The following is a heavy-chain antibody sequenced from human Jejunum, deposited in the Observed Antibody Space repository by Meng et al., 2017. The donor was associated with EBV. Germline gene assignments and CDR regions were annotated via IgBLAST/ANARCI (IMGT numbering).Heavy chain of an antibody. V-gene: IGHV4-30-2*01. J-gene: IGHJ4*02. CDR3: ARGAYFDY. Sequence: LERRESGSGLVKPSETLSLTCAVSGGSISSGGYSWHWIRQPPGKGLQWIGYIYYSGSAFYNPSLKSRVTLSVDRSKNQFSLNLSSVTAADTAVYYCARGAYFDYWGQGTLVTVSS. CDR1: GGSISSGGYS. CDR2: IYYSGSA.